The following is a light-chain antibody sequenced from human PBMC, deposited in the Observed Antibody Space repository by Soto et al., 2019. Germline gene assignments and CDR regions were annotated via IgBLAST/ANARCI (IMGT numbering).Light chain of an antibody. CDR2: AAA. V-gene: IGKV1-33*01. CDR3: QHSDNLPPT. J-gene: IGKJ3*01. Sequence: DIQMTQSPSSLSAFVGDRVTITCQASQDIYNTLNWYQKKPGKAPKLLIYAAANLDTGVPSRFSGNGSGTDFTFPISSLQPEDIGTYYCQHSDNLPPTFGPGTKVDIK. CDR1: QDIYNT.